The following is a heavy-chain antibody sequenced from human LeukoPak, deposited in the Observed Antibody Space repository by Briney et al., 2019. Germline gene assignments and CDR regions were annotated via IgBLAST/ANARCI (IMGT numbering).Heavy chain of an antibody. D-gene: IGHD3-10*01. CDR2: INAGNGNT. Sequence: ASVKVSCKASGYTFTSYAMHWVRQAPGQRLEWMGWINAGNGNTKYSQKFQGRVTITRDTSASTACMELSSLRSEDTAVYYCARDHGSGDFDYWGQGTLVTVSS. V-gene: IGHV1-3*01. CDR1: GYTFTSYA. J-gene: IGHJ4*02. CDR3: ARDHGSGDFDY.